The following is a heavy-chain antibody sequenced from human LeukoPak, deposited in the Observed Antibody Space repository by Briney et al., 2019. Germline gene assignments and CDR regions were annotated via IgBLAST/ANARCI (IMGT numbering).Heavy chain of an antibody. CDR3: ARRTKSWGSSDY. CDR2: IYYSGNT. CDR1: GGSSSSSSNY. V-gene: IGHV4-39*01. Sequence: PSETLSLTCTVSGGSSSSSSNYWGWIRQPPGKGLEWIGSIYYSGNTYYNPSLKSRVTISVDTSKNQFSLKLSSVTAADTAVYYCARRTKSWGSSDYWGQGTLVTVSS. J-gene: IGHJ4*02. D-gene: IGHD7-27*01.